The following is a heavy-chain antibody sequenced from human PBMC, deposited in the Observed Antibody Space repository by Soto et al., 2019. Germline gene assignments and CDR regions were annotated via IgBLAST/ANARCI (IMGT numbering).Heavy chain of an antibody. CDR3: AKDVGYCSSTGCYDFYAMDV. CDR2: ISGSGGTT. CDR1: RVPYSASA. V-gene: IGHV3-23*01. J-gene: IGHJ6*02. D-gene: IGHD2-2*01. Sequence: SLSLSFTASRVPYSASAMNWVSQAPGKILEWVSGISGSGGTTYYADPVKGRFTVSRDNSKNTVYLQMNSLRAEDTAVYYCAKDVGYCSSTGCYDFYAMDVWGQGTTVTAS.